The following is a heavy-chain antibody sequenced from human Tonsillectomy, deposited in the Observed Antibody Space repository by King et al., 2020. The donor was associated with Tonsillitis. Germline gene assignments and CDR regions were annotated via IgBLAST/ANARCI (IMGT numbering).Heavy chain of an antibody. V-gene: IGHV3-7*03. Sequence: VQLVESGGGLVQPGGSLRLSCAASGFTINTYWMSWVRQAPGKGLEWVANIKQDESEKCYVDSVKGRFTISRDNAKNSLYLQMNSLRAEDTAVYYCARDPYYYNNSGHSHFDYWGRGTLVTVSS. CDR2: IKQDESEK. J-gene: IGHJ4*02. CDR1: GFTINTYW. CDR3: ARDPYYYNNSGHSHFDY. D-gene: IGHD3-22*01.